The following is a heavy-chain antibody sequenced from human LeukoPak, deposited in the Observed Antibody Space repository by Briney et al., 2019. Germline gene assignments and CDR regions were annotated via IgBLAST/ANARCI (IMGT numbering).Heavy chain of an antibody. J-gene: IGHJ4*02. CDR2: ISGSGSST. CDR3: AKGQTLATRGIDY. V-gene: IGHV3-23*01. CDR1: GFTFSSYA. Sequence: GGSLRLSCVASGFTFSSYAMSWVRQAAGKGLEWVSGISGSGSSTYYADSVKGRFSISRDNSKDTVYLQMDSLRAEDTAIYYCAKGQTLATRGIDYWGQGALVTVSS. D-gene: IGHD6-6*01.